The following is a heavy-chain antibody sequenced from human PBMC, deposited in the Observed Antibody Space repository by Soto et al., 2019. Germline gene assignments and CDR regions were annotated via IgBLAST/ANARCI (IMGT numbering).Heavy chain of an antibody. Sequence: PGGSLRLSCAASGFTFSSYAMSWVRQAPGKGLEWVSAISGSGGSTYYADSVKGRFTISRDNSKNALYLQMNSLRAEDTAVYYCAKDFPAFPVLDPQNYFDYWGQGTLVTVSS. CDR1: GFTFSSYA. D-gene: IGHD2-8*01. J-gene: IGHJ4*02. CDR2: ISGSGGST. V-gene: IGHV3-23*01. CDR3: AKDFPAFPVLDPQNYFDY.